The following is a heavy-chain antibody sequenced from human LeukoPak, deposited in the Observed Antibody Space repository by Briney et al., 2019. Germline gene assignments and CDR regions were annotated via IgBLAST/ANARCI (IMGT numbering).Heavy chain of an antibody. J-gene: IGHJ4*02. Sequence: SETLSLTCAVYGGSFSGYYWSWIRQPPGKGLEWIGEINHSGNTNYNPSLKSRVTISVDTSKNQFSLKLSSVTAADTAVYYCARFPPSGGNSGDYWGQGTLVTVSS. CDR2: INHSGNT. CDR3: ARFPPSGGNSGDY. CDR1: GGSFSGYY. D-gene: IGHD4-23*01. V-gene: IGHV4-34*01.